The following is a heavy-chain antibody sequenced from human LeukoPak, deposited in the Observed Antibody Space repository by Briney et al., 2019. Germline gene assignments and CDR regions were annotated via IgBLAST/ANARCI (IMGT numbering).Heavy chain of an antibody. CDR3: AKDRSSRYDFWSGSFSHYYYYYMDV. Sequence: PGGSLRLSCAASGFTFSSYAMSRVRQAPGKGLEWVSAISGGSADYADSVKGRFSISIDNSKNTLYLQMNSLRAEDTAVYYCAKDRSSRYDFWSGSFSHYYYYYMDVWGKGTTVTVSS. V-gene: IGHV3-23*01. J-gene: IGHJ6*03. CDR2: ISGGSA. D-gene: IGHD3-3*01. CDR1: GFTFSSYA.